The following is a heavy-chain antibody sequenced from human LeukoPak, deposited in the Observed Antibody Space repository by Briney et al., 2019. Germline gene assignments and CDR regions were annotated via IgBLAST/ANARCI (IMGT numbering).Heavy chain of an antibody. CDR2: ISYDGSNK. V-gene: IGHV3-30-3*01. Sequence: GGSLRLSCAASGFTFSSYAMHWVRQAPGKGLEWVAVISYDGSNKYYADSVKGRFTISRDNSKNTLYLQMNSLRAEDTAVYYCARDYCYYYGMDVWGQGTTVTVSS. CDR1: GFTFSSYA. J-gene: IGHJ6*02. CDR3: ARDYCYYYGMDV.